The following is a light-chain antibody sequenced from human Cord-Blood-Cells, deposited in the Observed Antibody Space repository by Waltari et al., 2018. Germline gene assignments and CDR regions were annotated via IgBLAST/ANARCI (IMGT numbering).Light chain of an antibody. Sequence: QSVLTQPPSASGTPGQRVTIPCSGSSSTTGSNTVNWDQQIPGTAPKLLIYSSNPRPSGVPDRFSGSKSGTSASLAISGLQSEDEADYYCAAWDDSLNGYVFGTGTKVTVL. CDR2: SSN. CDR3: AAWDDSLNGYV. CDR1: SSTTGSNT. J-gene: IGLJ1*01. V-gene: IGLV1-44*01.